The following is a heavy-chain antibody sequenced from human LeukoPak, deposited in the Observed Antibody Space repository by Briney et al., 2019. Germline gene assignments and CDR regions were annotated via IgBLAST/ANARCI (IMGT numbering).Heavy chain of an antibody. J-gene: IGHJ4*02. CDR1: GFAFSSYA. V-gene: IGHV3-64*01. CDR3: ARGGSSGQSKCLDY. Sequence: GGSLRLPCAASGFAFSSYAMHWGREGPGKGLGYGLAISSNGGSTYYATSVKGRFPISRDNSKNTLYLQMGSLRAEDMAVYYCARGGSSGQSKCLDYWGQGSLVTVSS. D-gene: IGHD6-25*01. CDR2: ISSNGGST.